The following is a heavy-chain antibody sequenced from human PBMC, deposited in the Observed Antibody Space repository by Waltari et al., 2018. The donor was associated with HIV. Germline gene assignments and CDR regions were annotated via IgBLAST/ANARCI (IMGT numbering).Heavy chain of an antibody. CDR2: IYYSGST. CDR1: GDSINTYY. J-gene: IGHJ4*02. Sequence: QVQLQESGPGLVKPAETLSLTCTVPGDSINTYYWSWIRQPPGKGLEWIGHIYYSGSTKYNPSLTSRVRISVDTSKKQISLKVKSVTTADTAMYYCARDADGLDYWGQGTLVTVSS. V-gene: IGHV4-59*01. CDR3: ARDADGLDY.